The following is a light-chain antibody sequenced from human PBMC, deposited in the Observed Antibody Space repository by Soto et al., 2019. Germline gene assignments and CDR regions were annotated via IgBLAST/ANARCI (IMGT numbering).Light chain of an antibody. Sequence: QSVLTQPASVSGSPGQSIAISCTGTNNLVSWYQQHPGKAPKVVVYEGTKRPSGVSNRFSGSNSGGTASLTISGLQAKDEASYFCCPYVAARSYVFGHGTKVTV. CDR3: CPYVAARSYV. J-gene: IGLJ1*01. CDR1: NNL. V-gene: IGLV2-23*01. CDR2: EGT.